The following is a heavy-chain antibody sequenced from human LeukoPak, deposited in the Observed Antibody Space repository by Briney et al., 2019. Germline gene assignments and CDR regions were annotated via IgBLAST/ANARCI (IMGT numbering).Heavy chain of an antibody. CDR2: ISSSSSYI. CDR1: GFTFSSYS. V-gene: IGHV3-21*01. D-gene: IGHD3-10*01. Sequence: GGSLRLSCAASGFTFSSYSMNWVRQAPGKGLEWVSSISSSSSYIYYADSVKGRFTISRDNAKNSLYLQMNSLRAEDTAVYYCARGVTTMVHRYFDYWGQGTLVTVSS. J-gene: IGHJ4*02. CDR3: ARGVTTMVHRYFDY.